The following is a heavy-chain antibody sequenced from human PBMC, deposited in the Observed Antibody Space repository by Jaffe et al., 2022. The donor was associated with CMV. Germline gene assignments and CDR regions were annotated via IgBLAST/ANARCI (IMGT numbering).Heavy chain of an antibody. V-gene: IGHV3-21*01. CDR2: ISSSSSYI. CDR1: GFTFSSYS. CDR3: ARKIFGVVTRRKPIRSYGMDV. D-gene: IGHD3-3*01. Sequence: EVQLVESGGGLVKPGGSLRLSCAASGFTFSSYSMNWVRQAPGKGLEWVSSISSSSSYIYYADSVKGRFTISRDNAKNSLYLQMNSLRAEDTAVYYCARKIFGVVTRRKPIRSYGMDVWGQGTTVTVSS. J-gene: IGHJ6*02.